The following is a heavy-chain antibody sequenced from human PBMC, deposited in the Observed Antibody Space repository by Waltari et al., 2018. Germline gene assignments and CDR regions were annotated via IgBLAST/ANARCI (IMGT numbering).Heavy chain of an antibody. D-gene: IGHD3-16*02. Sequence: QVQLVQSGAEVKKPGASVQVSCKASGYTFTSYDINLVRQAPGQGLEWMGWMNPNSGNTGYAQKSQGRVTMTRNTSISTAYMELSSLRSEDTAVYYCARGRHWGSYRYPHMSPWGQGTLVTVSS. CDR3: ARGRHWGSYRYPHMSP. V-gene: IGHV1-8*01. CDR2: MNPNSGNT. J-gene: IGHJ5*02. CDR1: GYTFTSYD.